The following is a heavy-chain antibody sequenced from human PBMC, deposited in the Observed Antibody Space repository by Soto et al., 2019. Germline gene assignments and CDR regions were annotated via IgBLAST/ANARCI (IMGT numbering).Heavy chain of an antibody. D-gene: IGHD6-19*01. CDR2: IRGDGSQK. CDR3: AGGSGWRVDY. V-gene: IGHV3-7*01. CDR1: GLSFSTYW. J-gene: IGHJ4*02. Sequence: EVQLVESGGDWVQPGGYLRLSCAASGLSFSTYWMNWVRLAPGKGPEWVAIIRGDGSQKYYVDSVKGRFSISRDNAKNSLLLQMNSLRAEDTALYYCAGGSGWRVDYWGQGTRVTVSS.